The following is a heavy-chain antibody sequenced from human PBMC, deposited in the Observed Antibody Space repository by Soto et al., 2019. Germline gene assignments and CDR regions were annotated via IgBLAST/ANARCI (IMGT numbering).Heavy chain of an antibody. D-gene: IGHD6-13*01. V-gene: IGHV4-59*01. CDR1: GGSISSNY. J-gene: IGHJ4*02. Sequence: SETLSLTCTVSGGSISSNYWTWIRQPPGKGLEWIGYVYNSGSTNYNPSLKSRVTISEDTSKSQFSLKVDSMTAADTAVYYCARYRREAVAGYTLDNWGQGILVTVSS. CDR2: VYNSGST. CDR3: ARYRREAVAGYTLDN.